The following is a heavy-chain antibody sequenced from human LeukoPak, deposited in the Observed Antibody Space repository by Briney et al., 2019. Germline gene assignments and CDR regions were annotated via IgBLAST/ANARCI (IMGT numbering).Heavy chain of an antibody. CDR2: IISTGGST. CDR1: GFTFSSCA. V-gene: IGHV3-23*01. D-gene: IGHD6-19*01. CDR3: AKGYSSGWRTYFAY. Sequence: GGSLRLSCAASGFTFSSCAMSWVRQAPGKGLEWGSGIISTGGSTYYADSVKGRFTISRDNSKSTLSLQMDSLRAEDTAVYYCAKGYSSGWRTYFAYWGQGTLVTVSS. J-gene: IGHJ4*02.